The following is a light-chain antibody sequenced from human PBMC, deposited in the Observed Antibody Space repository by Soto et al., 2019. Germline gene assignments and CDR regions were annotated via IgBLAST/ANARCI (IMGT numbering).Light chain of an antibody. V-gene: IGLV2-14*03. CDR2: DVI. J-gene: IGLJ2*01. CDR3: SSYTTSSSVV. CDR1: SSDVGAYNY. Sequence: QSALTQPASVSGSPGQSITISCTGTSSDVGAYNYVSWYQQHPGTAPKLMIYDVINRPSGVSHRFSGSKSGNTASLTISGLRAEDEADYYCSSYTTSSSVVFGGGTKVTVL.